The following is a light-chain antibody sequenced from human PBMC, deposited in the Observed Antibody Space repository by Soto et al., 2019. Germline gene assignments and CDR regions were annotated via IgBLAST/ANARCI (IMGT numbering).Light chain of an antibody. J-gene: IGKJ4*01. V-gene: IGKV3-15*01. CDR3: QQYNNWPLT. Sequence: TNSPATLSVSPGERATLSCRASHRVSSYLAWYQQKPGQAPRLLIYGASTRATGIPARFSGSGSGTEFTLTISSLQSEDFAVYYCQQYNNWPLTFGAGTKVDIK. CDR1: HRVSSY. CDR2: GAS.